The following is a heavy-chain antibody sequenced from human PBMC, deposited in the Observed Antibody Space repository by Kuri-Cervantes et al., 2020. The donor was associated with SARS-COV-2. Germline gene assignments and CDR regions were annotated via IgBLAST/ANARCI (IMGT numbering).Heavy chain of an antibody. J-gene: IGHJ4*02. CDR1: GYTFTSYG. CDR3: ARPGYYYDSSGYFDY. Sequence: ASVKVSCKASGYTFTSYGISWVRQAPGQGLEWMGWISAYNGNTNYAQKLQGRVTMTTDTSTSTAYMKLRSLRSDDTAVYYCARPGYYYDSSGYFDYWGQGTLVTVSS. D-gene: IGHD3-22*01. V-gene: IGHV1-18*01. CDR2: ISAYNGNT.